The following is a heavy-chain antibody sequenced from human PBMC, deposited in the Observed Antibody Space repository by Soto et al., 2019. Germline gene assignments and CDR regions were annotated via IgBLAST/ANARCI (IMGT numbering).Heavy chain of an antibody. V-gene: IGHV1-69*01. CDR2: IIPMLGTP. D-gene: IGHD3-3*01. CDR1: GGSFSDYA. Sequence: QVQLVQSGAELRKPGSSVRVSCKVSGGSFSDYAISWVRQAPGQGLEWVGGIIPMLGTPNYAPELQGRVTITADASTSTVYMELSSLRSEDTAVYYCARDPQKYYDLGVDVWGQGTTVIVSS. J-gene: IGHJ6*02. CDR3: ARDPQKYYDLGVDV.